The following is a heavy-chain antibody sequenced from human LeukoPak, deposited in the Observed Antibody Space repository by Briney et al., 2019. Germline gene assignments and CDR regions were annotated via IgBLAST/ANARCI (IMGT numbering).Heavy chain of an antibody. D-gene: IGHD1-14*01. CDR3: ARVKPDYYYYYGMDV. V-gene: IGHV1-46*01. J-gene: IGHJ6*02. Sequence: ASVKVSCKPSGYTFTSYYMHWVPQAPGQGLEWMGIINPTGGSTSYAQKFQGRVTMTRDTSTSTVYMELSSLRSEDTAVYYCARVKPDYYYYYGMDVWGQGTTVTVSS. CDR1: GYTFTSYY. CDR2: INPTGGST.